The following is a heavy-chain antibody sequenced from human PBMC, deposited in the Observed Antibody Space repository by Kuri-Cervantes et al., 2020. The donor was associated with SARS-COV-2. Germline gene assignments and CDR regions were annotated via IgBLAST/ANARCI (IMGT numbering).Heavy chain of an antibody. Sequence: GGSLRLSCVASGFSVRSNYMKWVRQAPGKGLEWVSILYRCGTTYYADSVKGRFTISRDNSKNTLSLQMNSLKTEDTAVYTCARDGKWEIFEALDSWGQGTLVTVSS. J-gene: IGHJ4*02. CDR1: GFSVRSNY. CDR3: ARDGKWEIFEALDS. V-gene: IGHV3-66*03. D-gene: IGHD1-26*01. CDR2: LYRCGTT.